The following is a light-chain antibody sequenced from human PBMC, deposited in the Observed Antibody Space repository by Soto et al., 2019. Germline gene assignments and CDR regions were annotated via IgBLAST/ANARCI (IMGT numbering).Light chain of an antibody. CDR3: QQYGSSPGT. CDR1: QSVSSN. V-gene: IGKV3D-15*02. J-gene: IGKJ1*01. CDR2: GAS. Sequence: IGLTKSPSALSVSPGERATLSCRASQSVSSNLAWYQQKPGQAPRLLIYGASNRATGIPDRFSGSGSGTEFTLTISSLQSEDFAVYYCQQYGSSPGTFGQGTKVDIK.